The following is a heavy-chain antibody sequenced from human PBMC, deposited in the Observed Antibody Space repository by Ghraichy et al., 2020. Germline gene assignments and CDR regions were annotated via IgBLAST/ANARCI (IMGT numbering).Heavy chain of an antibody. V-gene: IGHV4-4*07. J-gene: IGHJ6*03. CDR3: ARDRPSRGDYDYYMDV. Sequence: SQTLSLTCTVSGGSISSYYWSWIRQPAGKGLEWIGRIYTSGSTNYNPSLKSRVTMSVDTSKNQFSLKLSSVTAADTAVYYCARDRPSRGDYDYYMDVWGKGTTVTVSS. CDR2: IYTSGST. CDR1: GGSISSYY.